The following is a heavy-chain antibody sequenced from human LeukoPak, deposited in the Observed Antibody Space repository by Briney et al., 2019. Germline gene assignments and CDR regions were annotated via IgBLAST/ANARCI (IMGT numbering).Heavy chain of an antibody. CDR3: ARNHDRSGYVGAFDI. CDR1: GFTFSSYA. Sequence: PGRSLRLSCAASGFTFSSYAMHWVRQAPGKGLEWVAVISYDGSNKYYADSVKGRFTISRDNSKNTLYLQMNSLRAEDTAVYYCARNHDRSGYVGAFDIWGQGTMVTVSS. CDR2: ISYDGSNK. J-gene: IGHJ3*02. V-gene: IGHV3-30*04. D-gene: IGHD3-22*01.